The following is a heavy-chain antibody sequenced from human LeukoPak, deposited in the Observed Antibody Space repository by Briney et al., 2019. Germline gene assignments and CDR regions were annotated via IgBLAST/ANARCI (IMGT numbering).Heavy chain of an antibody. CDR2: IIPIFGTA. J-gene: IGHJ5*02. Sequence: ASVKVSCKASGGTFSSYAISWVRQAPGQGLEWMGGIIPIFGTANYAQKFQGRVTITADESTSTAYMELSSLRSEDTAVYYCASSGSLRPPYNWFDPWGQGTLVTVSS. V-gene: IGHV1-69*13. CDR3: ASSGSLRPPYNWFDP. CDR1: GGTFSSYA. D-gene: IGHD3-10*01.